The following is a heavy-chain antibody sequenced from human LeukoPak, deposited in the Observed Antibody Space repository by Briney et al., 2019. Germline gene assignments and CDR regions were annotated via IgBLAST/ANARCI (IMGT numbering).Heavy chain of an antibody. J-gene: IGHJ3*02. CDR2: INPNSGGT. CDR1: GYTFTGYY. V-gene: IGHV1-2*02. CDR3: AREGGGYCSSTSCPKDAFDI. D-gene: IGHD2-2*01. Sequence: ASVKVSCKASGYTFTGYYIHWVRQAPGQGLEWMGWINPNSGGTNYAQKFQGRVTMTRDTSISTAYMELSRLRSDDTAVYYCAREGGGYCSSTSCPKDAFDIWGQGTMVTVSS.